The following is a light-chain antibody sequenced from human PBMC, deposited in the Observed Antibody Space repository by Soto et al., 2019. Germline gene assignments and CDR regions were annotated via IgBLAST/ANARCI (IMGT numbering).Light chain of an antibody. CDR1: QSISHN. CDR3: QQYNNWPPMYT. Sequence: EMVMTQSPVTLSVSPGGRATLSCRASQSISHNLAWYQQKPGQAPRLLIYGASVRATGVPSRFNGSGSGTEFTRTISSLQSEDFALYYCQQYNNWPPMYTFGQGTRLDI. J-gene: IGKJ2*01. CDR2: GAS. V-gene: IGKV3-15*01.